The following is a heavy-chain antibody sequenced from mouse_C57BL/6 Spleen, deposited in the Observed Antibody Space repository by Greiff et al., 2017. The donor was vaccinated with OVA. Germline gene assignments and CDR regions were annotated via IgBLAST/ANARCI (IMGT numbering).Heavy chain of an antibody. CDR3: ARWHYYGSSLYYAMDY. V-gene: IGHV1-20*01. CDR2: INPYNGDT. Sequence: EVQLQQSGPELVKPGDSVKISCKASGYSFTGYFMNWVMQSHGKSLEWIGRINPYNGDTFYNQKFKGKATLTVDKSSSTAHMELRSLTSEDSAVYYCARWHYYGSSLYYAMDYWGQGTSVTVSS. CDR1: GYSFTGYF. D-gene: IGHD1-1*01. J-gene: IGHJ4*01.